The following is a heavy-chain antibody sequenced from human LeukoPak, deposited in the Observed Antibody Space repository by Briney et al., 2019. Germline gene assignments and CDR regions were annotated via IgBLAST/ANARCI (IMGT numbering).Heavy chain of an antibody. CDR1: GYSITSGYY. J-gene: IGHJ3*02. Sequence: SETLSLTCTVSGYSITSGYYWGWIRPPPGKGLEWIGSIYHSGSTYYNPSLRSRVTISVDTSNNQFSLKLSSVTAADTAVYYCAGSRVVADTFDIWGQGTMVTVSS. V-gene: IGHV4-38-2*02. D-gene: IGHD2-15*01. CDR3: AGSRVVADTFDI. CDR2: IYHSGST.